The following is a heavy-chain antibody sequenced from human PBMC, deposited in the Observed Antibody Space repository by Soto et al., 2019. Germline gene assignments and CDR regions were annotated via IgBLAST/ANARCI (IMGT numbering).Heavy chain of an antibody. Sequence: GASVKVSCKASGYTLTTYGITWVRQAPGQGLEWMGWISAYTGNTDYTQKLQDRVTMTTDTSTSVAHMELRSLRDEDTAVYYCARDLGITIFGVVTQHGMDVWGQGTTVTVSS. V-gene: IGHV1-18*01. CDR2: ISAYTGNT. CDR1: GYTLTTYG. J-gene: IGHJ6*02. D-gene: IGHD3-3*01. CDR3: ARDLGITIFGVVTQHGMDV.